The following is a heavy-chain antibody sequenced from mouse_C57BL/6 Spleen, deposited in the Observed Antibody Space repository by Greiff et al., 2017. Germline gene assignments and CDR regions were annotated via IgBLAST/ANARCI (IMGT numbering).Heavy chain of an antibody. CDR2: IHPNSGST. Sequence: QVQLQQPGAELVKPGASVKLSCKASGYTFTSYWMHWVKQRPGQGLEWIGMIHPNSGSTNYNEKFKSKATLTVDKSSCTAYMQLSGLTPEDSAVYCCARYYYGSSLYFDGWGTGTTVTVSS. D-gene: IGHD1-1*01. CDR3: ARYYYGSSLYFDG. J-gene: IGHJ1*03. V-gene: IGHV1-64*01. CDR1: GYTFTSYW.